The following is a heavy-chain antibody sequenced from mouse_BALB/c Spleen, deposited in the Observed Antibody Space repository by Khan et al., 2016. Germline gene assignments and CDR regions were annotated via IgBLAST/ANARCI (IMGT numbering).Heavy chain of an antibody. Sequence: EVELVESGGGLVQPGGSRKLSCAASGFTFSDYGMAWVRQAPGKGPEWVAFISNLAYSIYYADTVTGRFTISRENAKNTLYLEMSSLRSEDTAMYYCAREASSLYWYFDVCGAGTTVTVSS. V-gene: IGHV5-15*02. CDR1: GFTFSDYG. CDR3: AREASSLYWYFDV. D-gene: IGHD1-1*01. CDR2: ISNLAYSI. J-gene: IGHJ1*01.